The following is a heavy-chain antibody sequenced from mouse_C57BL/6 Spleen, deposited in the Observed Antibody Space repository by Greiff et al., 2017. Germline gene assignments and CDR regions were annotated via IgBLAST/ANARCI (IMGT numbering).Heavy chain of an antibody. D-gene: IGHD1-1*01. V-gene: IGHV14-3*01. CDR2: IVPANGST. Sequence: VQLQQSVAELMRPGASVKFSCKASGFTLKHSCIHWVKQRPEQGLEWIGGIVPANGSTNYARKFQGKATLTADTSSNTAYLQLSSRTSEDTAIYYCARRVTTVVAPFAYWGQGTLVTVSA. CDR3: ARRVTTVVAPFAY. J-gene: IGHJ3*01. CDR1: GFTLKHSC.